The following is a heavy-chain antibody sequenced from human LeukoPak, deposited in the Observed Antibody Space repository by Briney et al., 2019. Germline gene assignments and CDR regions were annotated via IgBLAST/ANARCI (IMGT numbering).Heavy chain of an antibody. Sequence: PGGSLRLSCAASGFTFSSYDMHWVRQATGKGLEWVSAIGTAGDTYYPGSVKGRFTISRENAKDSLYLQMNSLRAGDTAVYYCARGTVSSPYYYYYMDVWGKGTTVTVSS. CDR3: ARGTVSSPYYYYYMDV. V-gene: IGHV3-13*01. D-gene: IGHD4-17*01. J-gene: IGHJ6*03. CDR1: GFTFSSYD. CDR2: IGTAGDT.